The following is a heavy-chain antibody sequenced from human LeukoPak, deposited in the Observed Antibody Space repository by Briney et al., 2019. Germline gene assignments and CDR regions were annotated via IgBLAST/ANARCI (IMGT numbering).Heavy chain of an antibody. CDR2: IYYSGST. D-gene: IGHD4-17*01. V-gene: IGHV4-31*03. CDR1: GDSISSGGYY. Sequence: SETLSLTCTVSGDSISSGGYYWSWIRQHPGKGLEWNGYIYYSGSTYYTPSLKSRVPISVDTSKNQFSLKLSSVTAADTAVYYCARETRGSLMTTVTRWLDPWGQGTLVTVSS. CDR3: ARETRGSLMTTVTRWLDP. J-gene: IGHJ5*02.